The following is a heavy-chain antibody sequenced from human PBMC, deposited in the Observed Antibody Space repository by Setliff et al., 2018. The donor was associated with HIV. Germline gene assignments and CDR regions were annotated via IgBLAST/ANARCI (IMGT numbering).Heavy chain of an antibody. V-gene: IGHV3-64*02. CDR2: INNKGDST. Sequence: GGSLRLSCAASGFTFSSYAMHWVRQAPGKGLEYVSVINNKGDSTYYADSVKGRFSISRDNSKNTLYLQLGSLRADDMAVYYCARDAAAPAAIEGAFDIWGQGTMVTVSS. CDR3: ARDAAAPAAIEGAFDI. D-gene: IGHD2-2*02. CDR1: GFTFSSYA. J-gene: IGHJ3*02.